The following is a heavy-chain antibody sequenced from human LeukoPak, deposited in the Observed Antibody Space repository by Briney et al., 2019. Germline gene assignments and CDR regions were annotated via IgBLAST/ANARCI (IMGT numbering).Heavy chain of an antibody. D-gene: IGHD6-19*01. V-gene: IGHV4-39*01. CDR3: ARLTLAVAGSYGMDV. CDR1: GGSVSSGSYY. Sequence: SETLSLTCTVSGGSVSSGSYYWSWIRQPPGKGLEWIGSIYYSGSTYYNPSLKSRVTISVDTSKNQFSLKLSSVTAADTAVYYCARLTLAVAGSYGMDVWGQGTTVTVSS. CDR2: IYYSGST. J-gene: IGHJ6*02.